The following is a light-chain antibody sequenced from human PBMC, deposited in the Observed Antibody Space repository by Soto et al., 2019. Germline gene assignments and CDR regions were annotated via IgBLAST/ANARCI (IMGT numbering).Light chain of an antibody. CDR2: GAS. J-gene: IGKJ5*01. CDR3: QQCNNWAIT. CDR1: QSVSNN. Sequence: EIVMTQSPATLSVSPGERATLSCRASQSVSNNLAWYQQKPGQAPRLLIYGASTRATGIPARFSGSGSGTEFTLTISSLQSEDFAVYYCQQCNNWAITFGQGTRLEIK. V-gene: IGKV3-15*01.